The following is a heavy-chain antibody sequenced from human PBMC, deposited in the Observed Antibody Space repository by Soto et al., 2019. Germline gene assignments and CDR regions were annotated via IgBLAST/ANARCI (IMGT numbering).Heavy chain of an antibody. V-gene: IGHV1-69*01. CDR2: IIPIFGTA. CDR1: GGTFGSYA. D-gene: IGHD3-3*02. Sequence: QVQLVQSGAEVKKPGSSVKVSCKASGGTFGSYAISWVRQAPGQGLEWMGGIIPIFGTANYAQKFQGRVTITADESTSTAYMELSSLRSEDTAVYYCARSIFGVVIYYYYGMDVWGQGTTVTVSS. CDR3: ARSIFGVVIYYYYGMDV. J-gene: IGHJ6*02.